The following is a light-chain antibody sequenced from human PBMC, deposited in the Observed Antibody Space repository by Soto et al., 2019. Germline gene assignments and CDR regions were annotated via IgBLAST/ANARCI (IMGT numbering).Light chain of an antibody. V-gene: IGKV1-5*03. Sequence: DIQMTQSPSTLSASVGDRVTITCRASQSISSWLAWYQQKPGKAPKLLIYKASSLESGFPSRFGGSGSGTEFTLTSSSLQPDDFATYYCQQAFTFGPWTKVDIK. J-gene: IGKJ3*01. CDR2: KAS. CDR3: QQAFT. CDR1: QSISSW.